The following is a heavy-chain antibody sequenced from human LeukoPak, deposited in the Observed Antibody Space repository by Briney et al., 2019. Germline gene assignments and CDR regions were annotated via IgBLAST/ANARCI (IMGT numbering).Heavy chain of an antibody. CDR2: TLYDGSSQ. CDR1: GFTFTGYG. Sequence: PPGGSLRLSCAVSGFTFTGYGMHWVRQAPGRGLEWVAFTLYDGSSQYYPDSLRGRFTISRDNSKNTLFLQMNNLTHDDTAVYYCAKDLLLRQFVLDFWGQETPVTVSS. D-gene: IGHD5-24*01. CDR3: AKDLLLRQFVLDF. V-gene: IGHV3-30*02. J-gene: IGHJ4*02.